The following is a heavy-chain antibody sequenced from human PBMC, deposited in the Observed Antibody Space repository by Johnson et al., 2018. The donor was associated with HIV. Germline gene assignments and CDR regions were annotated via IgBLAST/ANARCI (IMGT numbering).Heavy chain of an antibody. CDR1: GLSFSNFG. Sequence: QEKLVESGGGVVQPGKSLTLSCVASGLSFSNFGIHWVRQAPGKGPEWVAVISFAGNLKKYADSVKGRFTISRDNSKNTLYLQMTSLRQDTAAYYCAGDRAVAATSGAGAFDIWGQGTMVTVSS. V-gene: IGHV3-30*03. D-gene: IGHD2-15*01. CDR3: AGDRAVAATSGAGAFDI. J-gene: IGHJ3*02. CDR2: ISFAGNLK.